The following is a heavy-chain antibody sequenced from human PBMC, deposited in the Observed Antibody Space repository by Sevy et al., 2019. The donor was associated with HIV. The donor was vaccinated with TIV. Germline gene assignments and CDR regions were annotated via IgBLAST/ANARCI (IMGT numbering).Heavy chain of an antibody. CDR3: ARVPSVGAAAGTGYFQH. CDR2: ISAYNGNT. Sequence: ASVKVSCKASGYTFTSYGISWVRQAPGQGLEWMGWISAYNGNTNYAQRLQGRVTMTTDTSTSTAYMELRSRRSDDTAGYYCARVPSVGAAAGTGYFQHWGQGTLVTVSS. D-gene: IGHD6-13*01. V-gene: IGHV1-18*01. CDR1: GYTFTSYG. J-gene: IGHJ1*01.